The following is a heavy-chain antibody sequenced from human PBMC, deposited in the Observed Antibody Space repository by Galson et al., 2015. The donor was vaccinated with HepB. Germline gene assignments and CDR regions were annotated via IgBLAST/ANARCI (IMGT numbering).Heavy chain of an antibody. Sequence: ETLSLTCTVSGGSISSYYWSWIRQPPGKGLEWIGYIYYSGSTNYNPSLKSRVTISVDTSKNQFSLKLSSVTAADTAVYYCARLAGYYYGSGGYGMDVWGQGTTVTVSS. D-gene: IGHD3-10*01. J-gene: IGHJ6*02. V-gene: IGHV4-59*08. CDR2: IYYSGST. CDR1: GGSISSYY. CDR3: ARLAGYYYGSGGYGMDV.